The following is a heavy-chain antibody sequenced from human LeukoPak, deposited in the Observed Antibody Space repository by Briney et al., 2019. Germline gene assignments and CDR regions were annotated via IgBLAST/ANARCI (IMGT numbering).Heavy chain of an antibody. J-gene: IGHJ5*02. D-gene: IGHD3-10*01. Sequence: SETLSLTCGVFGGSFSGHYWSWIRQPPGRGLEWIGKINHSGRTNYNASLKSRVTISGDTSKNQFSLELSSVTAADTAVYYCAKGGSWPVWLDPWGQGTLVTVSS. CDR2: INHSGRT. CDR3: AKGGSWPVWLDP. V-gene: IGHV4-34*01. CDR1: GGSFSGHY.